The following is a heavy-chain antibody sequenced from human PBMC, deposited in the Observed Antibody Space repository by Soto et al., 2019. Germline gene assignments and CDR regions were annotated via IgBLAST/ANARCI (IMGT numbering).Heavy chain of an antibody. V-gene: IGHV4-30-4*01. CDR3: VRGYSYGASAWPPGE. Sequence: QVQLQESGPGLVKPSQTLSLTCAVSGGSISSGDYYWGWIRQSPGKGLEWIGNIYYSGSTYYNPSLKSRVTISVGTSKNQFSLKLSSVTAADTALYYCVRGYSYGASAWPPGEWGQGTLVTVSS. CDR1: GGSISSGDYY. D-gene: IGHD3-10*01. CDR2: IYYSGST. J-gene: IGHJ4*02.